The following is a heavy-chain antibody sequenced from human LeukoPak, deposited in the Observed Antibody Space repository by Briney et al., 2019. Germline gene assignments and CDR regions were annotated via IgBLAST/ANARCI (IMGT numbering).Heavy chain of an antibody. CDR1: GGSISSYY. CDR3: ARTVRGDYVDY. Sequence: PSETLSLTCTVSGGSISSYYWSWIRQPPGKGLEWIGYIQYSGSTNYNPSLKSRVTISADTSKKQFSLNLSSVIAADAARYYCARTVRGDYVDYWGQGALVTVSS. CDR2: IQYSGST. J-gene: IGHJ4*02. D-gene: IGHD4-17*01. V-gene: IGHV4-59*01.